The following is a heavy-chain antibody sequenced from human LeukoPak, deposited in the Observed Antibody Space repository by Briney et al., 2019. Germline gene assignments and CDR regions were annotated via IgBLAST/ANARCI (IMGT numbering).Heavy chain of an antibody. V-gene: IGHV1-2*02. CDR2: INPNSGGT. Sequence: ASVKVSCKASGYTFTGCYMHWVRQAPGQGLEWMGWINPNSGGTNYAQKFQGRVTMTRDTSISTAYMELSRLRSDDTAVYYCARGPAAVAGFMDVWGKGTTVTVSS. CDR1: GYTFTGCY. J-gene: IGHJ6*03. CDR3: ARGPAAVAGFMDV. D-gene: IGHD6-19*01.